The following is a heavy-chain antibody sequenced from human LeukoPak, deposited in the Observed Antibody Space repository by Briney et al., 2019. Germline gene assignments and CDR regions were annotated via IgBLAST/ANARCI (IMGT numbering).Heavy chain of an antibody. Sequence: PGGSLRLSCAASGFSVSSNYMSWVRQAPGKGLEWVSVIYNDGSTYYVDSVKGRFTISRDNSKNTLYLQMNSLRAEDTAVYYCAGGTIFGVDGMDVSGVWGQGTTVTVSS. CDR1: GFSVSSNY. D-gene: IGHD3-3*01. J-gene: IGHJ6*02. CDR2: IYNDGST. CDR3: AGGTIFGVDGMDVSGV. V-gene: IGHV3-53*01.